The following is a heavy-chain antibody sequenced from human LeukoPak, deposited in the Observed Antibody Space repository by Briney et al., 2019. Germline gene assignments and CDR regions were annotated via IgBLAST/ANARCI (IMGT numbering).Heavy chain of an antibody. CDR2: INPSGGST. CDR1: GYTFTSYY. V-gene: IGHV1-46*01. CDR3: AREESGDREFDY. Sequence: GASVKVSCKASGYTFTSYYMHWVRQAPGQGLEWMGIINPSGGSTSYAQKSQGRVTMTRDTSTSTVYMELSSLRSEDTAVYYCAREESGDREFDYWGQGTLVTVSS. D-gene: IGHD3-10*01. J-gene: IGHJ4*02.